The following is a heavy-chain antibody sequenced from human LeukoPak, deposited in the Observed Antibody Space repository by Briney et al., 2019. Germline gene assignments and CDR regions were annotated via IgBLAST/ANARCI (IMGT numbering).Heavy chain of an antibody. Sequence: GGSLRLSCAASGFTFSSYSMNWVRQAPGKGLEWVSYISSSSSTIYYADSVRGRFTISRDNAKNSLYLQMNSLRAEDTAVYYCARDHDDSSGYSYFDVNDHWGQGTLVTVSS. CDR2: ISSSSSTI. J-gene: IGHJ5*02. CDR3: ARDHDDSSGYSYFDVNDH. V-gene: IGHV3-48*04. D-gene: IGHD3-22*01. CDR1: GFTFSSYS.